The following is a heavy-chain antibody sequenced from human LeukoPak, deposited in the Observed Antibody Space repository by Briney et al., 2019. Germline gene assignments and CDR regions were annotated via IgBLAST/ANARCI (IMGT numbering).Heavy chain of an antibody. D-gene: IGHD1-26*01. V-gene: IGHV5-51*01. CDR3: ARGGIPGGNYYREHFDY. J-gene: IGHJ4*02. CDR1: GSRFTTYW. CDR2: IYPCDSYT. Sequence: GGALEISWKGPGSRFTTYWIGWVRQMPGKGLEGMGIIYPCDSYTIYSPSFQRHVTISAHKSINTAYLQWNSLKASDTAMHYCARGGIPGGNYYREHFDYWGQGTLVTVSS.